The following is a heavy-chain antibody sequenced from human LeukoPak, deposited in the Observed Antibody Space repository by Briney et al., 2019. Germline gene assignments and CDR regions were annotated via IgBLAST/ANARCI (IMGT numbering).Heavy chain of an antibody. Sequence: GGSLRLSCAASGFTFGNAWMSWVRQAPGKGLEWLSTISGGGGSTYYADSVKGRFTISRDDSKNTLSLQMNSLRVEDTALYYCAQDIAWGAFEHWGQGTLVTVSS. D-gene: IGHD7-27*01. CDR2: ISGGGGST. CDR3: AQDIAWGAFEH. CDR1: GFTFGNAW. J-gene: IGHJ4*02. V-gene: IGHV3-23*01.